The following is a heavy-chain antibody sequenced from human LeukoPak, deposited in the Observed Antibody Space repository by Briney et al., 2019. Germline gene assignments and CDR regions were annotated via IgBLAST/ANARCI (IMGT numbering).Heavy chain of an antibody. D-gene: IGHD3-10*01. J-gene: IGHJ3*02. Sequence: GGSLRLSCAASGFTFSSYWMSWVRQAPGKGLEWVANIKQDGSEKYYVDSVKGRFTISRDNAENSLYLQMNSLRAEDTALYYCAKDIGRWFGNDAFDIWGQGTMVTVSS. CDR3: AKDIGRWFGNDAFDI. CDR1: GFTFSSYW. V-gene: IGHV3-7*03. CDR2: IKQDGSEK.